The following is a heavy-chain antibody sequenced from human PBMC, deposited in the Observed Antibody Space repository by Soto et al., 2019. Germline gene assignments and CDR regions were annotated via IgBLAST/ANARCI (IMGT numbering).Heavy chain of an antibody. CDR2: ISYDGSNK. Sequence: GGSLRLSCAASGFTFSSYGMHWVRQAPGKGLEWVAGISYDGSNKYYADSVKGRFTISRDNSKNTLYLQTNSLRAEDTAVYYCVRNRGWLRTFSVYWGQGTLVTVSS. J-gene: IGHJ4*02. V-gene: IGHV3-30*03. CDR1: GFTFSSYG. CDR3: VRNRGWLRTFSVY. D-gene: IGHD5-12*01.